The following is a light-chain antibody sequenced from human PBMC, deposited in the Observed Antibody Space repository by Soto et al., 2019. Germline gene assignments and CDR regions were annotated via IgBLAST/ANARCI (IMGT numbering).Light chain of an antibody. J-gene: IGKJ2*01. V-gene: IGKV3-20*01. CDR2: GAS. CDR3: QQYGSSPGT. CDR1: QNVNNNY. Sequence: DIVLTQSPGTLSLSPGERATLSCRASQNVNNNYLAWYQQKPGQAPRLLIRGASSRASGLPDRFSGSGSGIAFTLTISRLEPEDFAVYYCQQYGSSPGTFGQGTKLEIK.